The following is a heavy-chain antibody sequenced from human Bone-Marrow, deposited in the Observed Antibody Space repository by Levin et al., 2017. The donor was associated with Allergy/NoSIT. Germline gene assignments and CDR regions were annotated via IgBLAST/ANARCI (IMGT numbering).Heavy chain of an antibody. V-gene: IGHV1-18*01. CDR1: GYTFTSYG. Sequence: GGSLRLSCKASGYTFTSYGINWVRQAPGQGLEWMGWISTYNGNTNYAQKLQGRFTMTTDTSATTAYMLLRCLTAEETAVYYCARDVAVRQDKSYYCMDIWSKGTTVTVSS. D-gene: IGHD2-21*01. J-gene: IGHJ6*03. CDR2: ISTYNGNT. CDR3: ARDVAVRQDKSYYCMDI.